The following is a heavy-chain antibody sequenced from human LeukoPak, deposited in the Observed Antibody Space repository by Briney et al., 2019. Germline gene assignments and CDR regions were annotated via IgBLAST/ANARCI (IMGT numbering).Heavy chain of an antibody. D-gene: IGHD3-10*01. Sequence: PGGSLRLSCAASGFTFSTYAMSWFRQAPGKGLEWVSAISGSGGNTYYADSVKGRLTISRDNSKNTLYLQMNSLRAEDTAIYYCAKIASDLPPDAFDIWGQGTMVTVSS. CDR3: AKIASDLPPDAFDI. CDR1: GFTFSTYA. V-gene: IGHV3-23*01. J-gene: IGHJ3*02. CDR2: ISGSGGNT.